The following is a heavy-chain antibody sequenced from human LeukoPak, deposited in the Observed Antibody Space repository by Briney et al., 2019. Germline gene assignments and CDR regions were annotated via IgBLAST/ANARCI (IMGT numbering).Heavy chain of an antibody. Sequence: ASVKVSCKASGYTFTGYYMHWVRQAPGQGLEWMGWINPNGGGTNYAQKFQGRVTMTRDTSITTAYMELSSLRSDDTAVYYCAPRRVAADKGFDYWGQGTPVTVSS. CDR3: APRRVAADKGFDY. V-gene: IGHV1-2*02. J-gene: IGHJ4*02. CDR1: GYTFTGYY. D-gene: IGHD6-19*01. CDR2: INPNGGGT.